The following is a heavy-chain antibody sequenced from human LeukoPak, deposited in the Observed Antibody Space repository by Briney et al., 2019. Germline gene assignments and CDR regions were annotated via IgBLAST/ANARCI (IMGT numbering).Heavy chain of an antibody. J-gene: IGHJ4*02. Sequence: SETLSLTCTVSGGSISSYYWSWIRQPPGKGLEWIGYIYYSGSTNYNPSLKSRVTISVDTSKNQFSLKLSSATAADTAVYYCARHVRPYSSSSYFDYWGQGTLVTVSS. CDR2: IYYSGST. CDR3: ARHVRPYSSSSYFDY. CDR1: GGSISSYY. V-gene: IGHV4-59*08. D-gene: IGHD6-13*01.